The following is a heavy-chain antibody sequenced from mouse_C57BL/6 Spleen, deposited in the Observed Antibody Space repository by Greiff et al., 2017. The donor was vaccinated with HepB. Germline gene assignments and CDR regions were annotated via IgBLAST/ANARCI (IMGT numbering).Heavy chain of an antibody. D-gene: IGHD1-1*01. Sequence: EVNLVESGGDLVKPGGSLKLSCAASGFTFSSYGMSWVRQTPDKRLEWVATISSGGSYTYYPDSVKGRFTISRDNAKNTLYLQMSSLKSEDTAMYYCARHQDYYGSSYMWFAYWGQGTLVTVSA. CDR2: ISSGGSYT. J-gene: IGHJ3*01. V-gene: IGHV5-6*01. CDR1: GFTFSSYG. CDR3: ARHQDYYGSSYMWFAY.